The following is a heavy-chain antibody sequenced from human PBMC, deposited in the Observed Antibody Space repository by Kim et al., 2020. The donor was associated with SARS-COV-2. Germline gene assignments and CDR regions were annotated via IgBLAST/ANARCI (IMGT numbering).Heavy chain of an antibody. CDR1: GFTFSSYS. Sequence: GGSLRLSCAASGFTFSSYSMNWVRQAPGKGLEWVSYISSSSSTTYYADSVKGRFTISRDNAKNSLYLQMNSLRDEDTAVYYCARDLMRVVVAAAPKAGWFDPWGQGTLVTVSS. V-gene: IGHV3-48*02. J-gene: IGHJ5*02. CDR2: ISSSSSTT. CDR3: ARDLMRVVVAAAPKAGWFDP. D-gene: IGHD2-15*01.